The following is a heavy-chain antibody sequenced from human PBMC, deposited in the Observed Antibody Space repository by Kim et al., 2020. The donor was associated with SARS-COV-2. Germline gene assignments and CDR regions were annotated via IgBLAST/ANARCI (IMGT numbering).Heavy chain of an antibody. V-gene: IGHV5-51*01. CDR1: GYSFTSYW. Sequence: GESLKISCKGSGYSFTSYWIGWVRQMPGKGLEWMGIIYPGDSDTRYSPSFQGQVTISADKSISTAYLQWSSLKASDTAMYYCARQIRSLEDIVVSGWFDPWGQGTLVTVSS. D-gene: IGHD2-2*01. CDR3: ARQIRSLEDIVVSGWFDP. CDR2: IYPGDSDT. J-gene: IGHJ5*02.